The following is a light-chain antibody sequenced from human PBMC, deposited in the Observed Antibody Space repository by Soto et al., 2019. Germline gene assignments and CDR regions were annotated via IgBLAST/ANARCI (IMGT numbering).Light chain of an antibody. J-gene: IGKJ3*01. CDR2: DAS. CDR3: QQYNGYPLT. Sequence: DIHMTHSPCTLSASMPAAVTITCRASQNISSFLAWFQQKPGKGPNLLIYDASSLQSGVPPRFSGSGSGTEFTLTISSLQPDDFATYYCQQYNGYPLTFGPGTKVDIK. V-gene: IGKV1-5*01. CDR1: QNISSF.